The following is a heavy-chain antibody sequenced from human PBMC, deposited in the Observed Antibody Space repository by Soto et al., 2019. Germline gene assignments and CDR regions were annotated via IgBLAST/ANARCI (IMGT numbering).Heavy chain of an antibody. Sequence: GGSLRLSCAASGFTFSSYAMHWVRQAPGKGLEWVAVIAYDGRNKYYADSVKGRFTISRDNSKNTLYLQMNSLRIEDTAVYYCARELERVFDYWGQGTLITVSS. J-gene: IGHJ4*02. CDR2: IAYDGRNK. CDR1: GFTFSSYA. V-gene: IGHV3-30*04. D-gene: IGHD1-1*01. CDR3: ARELERVFDY.